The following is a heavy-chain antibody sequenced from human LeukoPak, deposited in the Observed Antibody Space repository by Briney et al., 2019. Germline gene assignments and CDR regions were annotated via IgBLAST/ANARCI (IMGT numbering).Heavy chain of an antibody. CDR1: GFTFSSYS. CDR2: ISSGGGST. J-gene: IGHJ4*02. Sequence: GGSLRLSCAASGFTFSSYSMNWVRQAPGKGLEWVSTISSGGGSTYYADSVKGRFAISRDNSKNTLYLQMNNLRAEDTAVYHCATYLAYSSSRNFDYWGQGTLVTVSS. D-gene: IGHD6-13*01. V-gene: IGHV3-23*01. CDR3: ATYLAYSSSRNFDY.